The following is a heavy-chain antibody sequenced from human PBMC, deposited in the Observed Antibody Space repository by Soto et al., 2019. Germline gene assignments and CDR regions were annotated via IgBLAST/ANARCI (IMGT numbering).Heavy chain of an antibody. CDR3: ARDPIKRYFDWVDLDY. J-gene: IGHJ4*02. Sequence: ASVKVSCKASGGTFSSYTISWVRQAPGQGLEWMGRIIPILGIANYAQKFQGRVTITADKSTSTAYMELSSLRSEDTAVYYCARDPIKRYFDWVDLDYWGQGTLVTVSS. CDR2: IIPILGIA. V-gene: IGHV1-69*04. D-gene: IGHD3-9*01. CDR1: GGTFSSYT.